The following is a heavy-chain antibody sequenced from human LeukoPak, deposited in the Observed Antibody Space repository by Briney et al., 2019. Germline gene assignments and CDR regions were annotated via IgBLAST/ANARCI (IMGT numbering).Heavy chain of an antibody. CDR2: IRSKAYGGTT. CDR3: TREGSAPYYYYYYMDV. CDR1: GFTFGDYA. V-gene: IGHV3-49*04. J-gene: IGHJ6*03. Sequence: GGSLRLSCTASGFTFGDYAMSWVRQAPGKGLEWVGFIRSKAYGGTTEYAASVKGRFTISRDDSKSIAYLQMNSLKTEDTAVYYCTREGSAPYYYYYYMDVWGKGTTVTVSS.